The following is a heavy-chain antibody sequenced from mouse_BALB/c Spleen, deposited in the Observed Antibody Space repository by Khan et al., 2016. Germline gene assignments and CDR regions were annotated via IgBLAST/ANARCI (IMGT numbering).Heavy chain of an antibody. D-gene: IGHD1-1*02. CDR1: GFDFSRYW. J-gene: IGHJ3*01. CDR3: ARRGGMFAY. V-gene: IGHV4-1*02. CDR2: INPDSSTI. Sequence: EVKLLESGGGLVQPGGSLKLSCAASGFDFSRYWMSWVRQAPGKGLEWIGEINPDSSTINYTPSLKDKFIISRDNAKNTLYLQTSKVRSEDTALYYCARRGGMFAYWGQGTLVTVSA.